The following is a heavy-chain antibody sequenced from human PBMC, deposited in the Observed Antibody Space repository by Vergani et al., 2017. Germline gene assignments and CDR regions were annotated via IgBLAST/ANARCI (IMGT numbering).Heavy chain of an antibody. CDR2: ISGSGGST. CDR1: GFTFSSYE. CDR3: AVLLWFGELLDAFDI. V-gene: IGHV3-23*04. J-gene: IGHJ3*02. Sequence: EVQLVESGGGLVQPGGSLRLSCAASGFTFSSYEMNWARQAPGKGLEWVSAISGSGGSTYYANSVKGRFTISRDNSKNTLYLQMNRLRAEDTAVYYCAVLLWFGELLDAFDIWGQGTMVTVSS. D-gene: IGHD3-10*01.